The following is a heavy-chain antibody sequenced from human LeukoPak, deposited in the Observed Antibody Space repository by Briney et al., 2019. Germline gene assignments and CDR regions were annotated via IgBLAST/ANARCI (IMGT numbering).Heavy chain of an antibody. CDR1: GYTFTGYY. D-gene: IGHD3-3*01. CDR2: IIPIFGTA. J-gene: IGHJ4*02. V-gene: IGHV1-69*13. CDR3: ARDRSYGGFLEWSHGDY. Sequence: ASVKVSCKASGYTFTGYYMHWVRQAPGQGLEWMGGIIPIFGTANYAQKFQGRVTITADESTSTAYMELSSLRSEDTAVYYCARDRSYGGFLEWSHGDYWGQGTLVTASS.